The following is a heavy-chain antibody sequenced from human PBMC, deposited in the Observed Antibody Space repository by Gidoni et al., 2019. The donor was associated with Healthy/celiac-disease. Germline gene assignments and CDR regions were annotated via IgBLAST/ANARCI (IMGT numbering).Heavy chain of an antibody. D-gene: IGHD3-3*01. Sequence: QVQLQESGPRLVKPSDTLSLTCTVSGYSISSLHYWGWIRQPPGKGLEWIGSISHSGSTYYNPSLKSRVTISEDTSKNQFSRKLSSVTAADTAVYYCARDFLLEWLLSPKYFDYWGQGTLVTVSS. CDR1: GYSISSLHY. CDR2: ISHSGST. J-gene: IGHJ4*02. V-gene: IGHV4-38-2*02. CDR3: ARDFLLEWLLSPKYFDY.